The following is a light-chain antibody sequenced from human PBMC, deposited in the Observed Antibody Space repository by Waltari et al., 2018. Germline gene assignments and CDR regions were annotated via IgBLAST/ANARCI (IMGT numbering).Light chain of an antibody. V-gene: IGKV4-1*01. CDR2: WAS. CDR3: QQSYSTLYT. Sequence: DIVMTQSPDFLAVSLGERATINCKSSQSVLYSANNKDYLAWYQQKPGQPPKLLIYWASTRESGVPDRFSGSGSGTDFTLTISSLQAEDVAVYYCQQSYSTLYTFGQGTKLEIK. J-gene: IGKJ2*01. CDR1: QSVLYSANNKDY.